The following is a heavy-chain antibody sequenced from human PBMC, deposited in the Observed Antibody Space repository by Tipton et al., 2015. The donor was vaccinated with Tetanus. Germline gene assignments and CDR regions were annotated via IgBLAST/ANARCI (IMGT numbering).Heavy chain of an antibody. CDR2: IYYSGST. J-gene: IGHJ3*02. Sequence: LRLSCTVSGGSVSSGSYYWSWIRQPPGKGLEWIGYIYYSGSTNYNPSLKSRVTISVDTSKNQFSLKLSSVTAADTAVYYCAREGYYDSSGYYYKGAFDIWGQGTMVTVSS. V-gene: IGHV4-61*01. CDR3: AREGYYDSSGYYYKGAFDI. D-gene: IGHD3-22*01. CDR1: GGSVSSGSYY.